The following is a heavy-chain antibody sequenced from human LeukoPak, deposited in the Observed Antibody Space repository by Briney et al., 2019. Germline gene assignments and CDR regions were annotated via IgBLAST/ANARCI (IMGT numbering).Heavy chain of an antibody. CDR2: IYYSGST. J-gene: IGHJ3*02. V-gene: IGHV4-59*01. CDR1: GGSISSYY. D-gene: IGHD3-22*01. CDR3: ARAAITTDAFDI. Sequence: PSETLSLTCTVSGGSISSYYWSWIRQPPGKGLEWIGYIYYSGSTNYNPSLKSRVTISVDTSKNQFSLKLSSVTAADTAAYYCARAAITTDAFDIWGQGTMVTVSS.